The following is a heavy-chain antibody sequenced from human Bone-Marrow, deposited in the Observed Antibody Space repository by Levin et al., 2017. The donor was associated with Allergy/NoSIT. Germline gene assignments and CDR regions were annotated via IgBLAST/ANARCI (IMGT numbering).Heavy chain of an antibody. CDR2: INSGESDT. V-gene: IGHV3-74*03. CDR1: GFTFRNYY. J-gene: IGHJ4*02. CDR3: ARGGCSSTSCLDY. D-gene: IGHD2-2*01. Sequence: GESLKISCSASGFTFRNYYMHWVRQVPGKGLVWVSYINSGESDTKYADSVKGRFAISRDNAKNTLYLQMNSLGAEDTAVYYCARGGCSSTSCLDYWGQGTLVTVSS.